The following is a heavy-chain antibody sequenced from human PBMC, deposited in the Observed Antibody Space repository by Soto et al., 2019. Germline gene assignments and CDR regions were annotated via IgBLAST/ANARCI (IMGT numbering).Heavy chain of an antibody. CDR3: ACLTVVPAAMLLYYGMDV. CDR1: GFTFSSYS. V-gene: IGHV3-21*01. Sequence: EVQLVESGGGLVKPGGSLRLSCAASGFTFSSYSMNWVRQAPGKGLEWVSSISTSSSYIYYADSVKGRFTISRDNAKNSLYLQMNSLRAEDTAVYYCACLTVVPAAMLLYYGMDVWGQGTTVTVSS. D-gene: IGHD2-2*01. J-gene: IGHJ6*02. CDR2: ISTSSSYI.